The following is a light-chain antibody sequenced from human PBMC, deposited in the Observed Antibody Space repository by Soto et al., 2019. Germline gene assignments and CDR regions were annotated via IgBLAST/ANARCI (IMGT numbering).Light chain of an antibody. CDR3: CSYEGSSTLV. Sequence: QSLLNQPASLSGSPGRSITISCTGTSSDVGSYNLVSWYQQHPGKAPKLMIYEGSKRPSGVSNRFSGSKSGNTASLTISGLQAEDEADYYCCSYEGSSTLVFGGGTKVTVL. CDR1: SSDVGSYNL. J-gene: IGLJ2*01. CDR2: EGS. V-gene: IGLV2-23*01.